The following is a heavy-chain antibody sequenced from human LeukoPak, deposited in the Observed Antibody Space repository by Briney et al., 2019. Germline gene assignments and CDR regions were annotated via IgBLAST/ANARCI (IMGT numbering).Heavy chain of an antibody. V-gene: IGHV4-59*01. D-gene: IGHD6-13*01. Sequence: PSETLSLTCTVSGGSISSYYWSWIRQPPGKGLAWIGYIYYSGSTNYNPSLKSRVTISVDTSKNQFSLKLSSVTAADTAVYYCARVSRAAAGFDYWGQGTLVTVSS. CDR1: GGSISSYY. CDR3: ARVSRAAAGFDY. J-gene: IGHJ4*02. CDR2: IYYSGST.